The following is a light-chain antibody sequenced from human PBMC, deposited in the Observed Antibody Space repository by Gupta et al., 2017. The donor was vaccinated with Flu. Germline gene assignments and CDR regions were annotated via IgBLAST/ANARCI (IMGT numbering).Light chain of an antibody. CDR1: TGSVSATDS. CDR3: ALFLGPGIWV. V-gene: IGLV8-61*01. CDR2: STN. Sequence: QTVVTQEPSFSVSPGGTVTLTCGLSTGSVSATDSPTWYQQTPGQAPRTLIYSTNTRASGVPDRFSGSILGNKGALTITGAQAEDESDYYCALFLGPGIWVFGGGTKLTVL. J-gene: IGLJ3*02.